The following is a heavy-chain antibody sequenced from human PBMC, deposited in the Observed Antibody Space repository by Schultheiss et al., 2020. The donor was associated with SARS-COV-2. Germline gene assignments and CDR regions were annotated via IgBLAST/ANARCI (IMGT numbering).Heavy chain of an antibody. Sequence: ASVKVSCKASGYTFTGYYMHWVRQAPGQGLEWMGWINPNSGGTNYAQKFQGRVTMTRDTSISTAYMELRSLRSDDTAVYYCARDYPPIAGGEHHNWFDPWGQGTLVTVSS. D-gene: IGHD6-13*01. J-gene: IGHJ5*02. CDR1: GYTFTGYY. CDR3: ARDYPPIAGGEHHNWFDP. V-gene: IGHV1-2*02. CDR2: INPNSGGT.